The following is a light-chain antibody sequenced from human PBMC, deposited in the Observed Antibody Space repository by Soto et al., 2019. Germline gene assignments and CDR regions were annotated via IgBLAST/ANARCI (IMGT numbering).Light chain of an antibody. CDR3: SAYTASSTLV. V-gene: IGLV2-14*01. CDR1: MRDVGAYNL. Sequence: QSALTQPASVSGSAGQSITISCSGTMRDVGAYNLVSWYQQHPGTAPKLIIYEVRNRPSGISSRFSGSRSGNTASLTISGPQAEDEGDYYCSAYTASSTLVFGGGTKVTVL. J-gene: IGLJ3*02. CDR2: EVR.